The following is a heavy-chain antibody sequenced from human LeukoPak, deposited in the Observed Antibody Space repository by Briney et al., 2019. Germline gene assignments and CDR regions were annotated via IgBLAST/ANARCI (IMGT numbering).Heavy chain of an antibody. CDR3: AKLGGHPLHNYYVGV. D-gene: IGHD3-16*01. Sequence: PGGSLRLSCAASGFTFSSHGMHWVRQAPGKGLEWVSGILDSGYSTYYANSVKGRFTISRDNSNNTLYLQMNSLRAEDTAVYYCAKLGGHPLHNYYVGVWGKGTTVAVSS. J-gene: IGHJ6*03. CDR1: GFTFSSHG. V-gene: IGHV3-23*01. CDR2: ILDSGYST.